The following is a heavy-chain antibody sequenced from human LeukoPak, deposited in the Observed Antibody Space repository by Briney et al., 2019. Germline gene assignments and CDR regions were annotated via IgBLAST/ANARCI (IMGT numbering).Heavy chain of an antibody. Sequence: PGWSLTLSCAASGFTVSSNYMSWVRQAPRKGLEWVSVIYSGGSTYYADSVKGRFTISRDNSKNTPYLQMNSLRAEDTAVYYCARDPRSPNYDILTGGYWGQGTLVTVSS. J-gene: IGHJ4*02. CDR2: IYSGGST. CDR3: ARDPRSPNYDILTGGY. D-gene: IGHD3-9*01. CDR1: GFTVSSNY. V-gene: IGHV3-66*01.